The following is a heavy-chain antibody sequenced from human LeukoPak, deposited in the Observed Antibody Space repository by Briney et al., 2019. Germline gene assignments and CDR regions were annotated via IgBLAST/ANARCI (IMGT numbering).Heavy chain of an antibody. V-gene: IGHV4-34*01. D-gene: IGHD3-22*01. J-gene: IGHJ3*02. CDR3: ACLTTADAFDI. CDR2: INHSGST. CDR1: GGSFSGYY. Sequence: SETLSLTCAVHGGSFSGYYWSWIRQPPGKGLEWIGEINHSGSTNYNPSLKSRVTISVDTSKNQFSLKLSSVTAADTAVYYCACLTTADAFDIWGQGTMVTVSS.